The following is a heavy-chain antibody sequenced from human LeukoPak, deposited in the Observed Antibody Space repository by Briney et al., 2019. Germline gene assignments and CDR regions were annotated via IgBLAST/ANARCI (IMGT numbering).Heavy chain of an antibody. CDR3: ARGRIQLWLLYYYYYGMDV. D-gene: IGHD5-18*01. Sequence: SETLSLTCAVYGGSFSGYYWSWIRQPPGKGLEWIGEINHSGSTNYNPSLKSRVTISVDTSKNQFSLKLSSVTVADTAVYYCARGRIQLWLLYYYYYGMDVWGQGTTVTVSS. CDR1: GGSFSGYY. J-gene: IGHJ6*02. CDR2: INHSGST. V-gene: IGHV4-34*01.